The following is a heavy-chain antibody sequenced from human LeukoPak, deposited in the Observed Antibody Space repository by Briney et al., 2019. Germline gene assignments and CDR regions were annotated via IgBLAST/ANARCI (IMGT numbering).Heavy chain of an antibody. V-gene: IGHV3-49*03. CDR2: IRSKGYGGTT. Sequence: GRSLRLCCTASGFTVGDFAMSWFRQAPGKGLEWVGIIRSKGYGGTTEYAASVKGRFTISRDDSKSIAYLQMNSLKTEDTAVYYCTRDLKAGNRGYWGQGTLVTVSS. CDR1: GFTVGDFA. D-gene: IGHD6-19*01. CDR3: TRDLKAGNRGY. J-gene: IGHJ1*01.